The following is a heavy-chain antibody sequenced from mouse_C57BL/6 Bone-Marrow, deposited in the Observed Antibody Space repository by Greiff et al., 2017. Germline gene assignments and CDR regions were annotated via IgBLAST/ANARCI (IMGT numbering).Heavy chain of an antibody. V-gene: IGHV5-4*01. Sequence: EVMLVESGGGLVKPGGSLKLSCAASGFTFSSYAMSWVRQTPEKRLECVATISDGGSYTYYPDNVKGRFTISRDNAKNNLYLQMSHLKSKDTAMYYCARDRGIYYYARYYAMDYWGQGTSVTVSS. CDR1: GFTFSSYA. D-gene: IGHD1-1*01. CDR3: ARDRGIYYYARYYAMDY. CDR2: ISDGGSYT. J-gene: IGHJ4*01.